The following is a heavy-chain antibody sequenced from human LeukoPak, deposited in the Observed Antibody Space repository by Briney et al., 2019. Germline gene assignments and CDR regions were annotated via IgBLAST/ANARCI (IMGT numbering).Heavy chain of an antibody. CDR1: GFNFSDYY. V-gene: IGHV3-11*01. J-gene: IGHJ4*02. CDR2: ISSSGSTI. Sequence: GGSLRLSCAASGFNFSDYYMSWIRQAPGKGLEWVSYISSSGSTIYYADSVKGRFTISRDNAKNSLYLQMNSLRAEDTAVYYCASGPAALVDFDYWGQGTLVTVSS. CDR3: ASGPAALVDFDY. D-gene: IGHD2-2*01.